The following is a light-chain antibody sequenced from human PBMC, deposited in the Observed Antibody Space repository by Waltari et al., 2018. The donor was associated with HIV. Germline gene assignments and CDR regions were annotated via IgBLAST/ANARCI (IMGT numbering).Light chain of an antibody. CDR1: QNISGNC. CDR2: GVF. J-gene: IGKJ1*01. Sequence: TVLTQSPGPLSLSPGASAPLSCKASQNISGNCLVWYQQKLGQAPRLLMCGVFNRPTGIPDRFSASDSGTDFTLTSSRLEPDDFAVYYCQQYGASRWTFGHGTQVEIK. V-gene: IGKV3-20*01. CDR3: QQYGASRWT.